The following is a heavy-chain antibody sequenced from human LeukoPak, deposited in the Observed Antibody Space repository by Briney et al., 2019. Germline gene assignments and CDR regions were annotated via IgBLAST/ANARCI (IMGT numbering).Heavy chain of an antibody. J-gene: IGHJ4*02. D-gene: IGHD3-10*01. V-gene: IGHV4-4*08. Sequence: SETLSLTCTVSGVSISTYYWSWIRQSPERGLEWIGYLTPSGSTNYNPSLKSRVTISVDTSKNQFSLKLSSVTAADTAVYYCARVSGFPLYYFDYWGQGTLVTVSS. CDR1: GVSISTYY. CDR3: ARVSGFPLYYFDY. CDR2: LTPSGST.